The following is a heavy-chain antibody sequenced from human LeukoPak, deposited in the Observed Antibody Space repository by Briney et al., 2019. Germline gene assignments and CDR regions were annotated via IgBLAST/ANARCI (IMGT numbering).Heavy chain of an antibody. V-gene: IGHV1-2*02. CDR1: GSTFTGYY. D-gene: IGHD7-27*01. J-gene: IGHJ4*02. CDR2: INPNSGGT. CDR3: ARGPGAHGYFDY. Sequence: ASVKVSCKASGSTFTGYYMHWVRHAPGQGLEWMGWINPNSGGTNYAQKFQGRVTMTRDTSISTAYMELSRLRSDDTAVYHCARGPGAHGYFDYWGQGTLVTVSS.